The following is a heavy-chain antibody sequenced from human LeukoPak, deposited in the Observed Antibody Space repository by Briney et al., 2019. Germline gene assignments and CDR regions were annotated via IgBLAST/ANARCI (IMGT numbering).Heavy chain of an antibody. J-gene: IGHJ4*02. CDR3: ARDPVTMVRGVTNDPDY. Sequence: SQTLSLTCAVSGGSISSGDYYWSWIRQPPGTGLEWIGYIYYGGSTYYNPSLKSRVTISVDTSKNQFSLKLSSVTAADTAVYYCARDPVTMVRGVTNDPDYWGQGTLVTVSS. V-gene: IGHV4-30-4*01. CDR2: IYYGGST. CDR1: GGSISSGDYY. D-gene: IGHD3-10*01.